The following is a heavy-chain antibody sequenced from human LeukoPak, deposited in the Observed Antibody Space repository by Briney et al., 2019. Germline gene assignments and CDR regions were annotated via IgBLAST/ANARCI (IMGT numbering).Heavy chain of an antibody. V-gene: IGHV3-7*01. CDR1: GFTFSSYW. CDR2: IKQDGSEK. D-gene: IGHD4-17*01. Sequence: PGGSLRLSCAASGFTFSSYWMSWVRQAPGKGLEWVANIKQDGSEKYYVDSVKGRFTISRDNAKNSLYLQMNSLRAEDTAVYYCARDKLGIYGDYDYFDYWGQGTLVTVSS. J-gene: IGHJ4*02. CDR3: ARDKLGIYGDYDYFDY.